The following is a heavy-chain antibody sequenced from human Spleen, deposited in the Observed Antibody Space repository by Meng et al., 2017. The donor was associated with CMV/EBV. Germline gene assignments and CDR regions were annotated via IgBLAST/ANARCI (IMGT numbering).Heavy chain of an antibody. CDR3: ARDAPGGSSPYHNWFDP. J-gene: IGHJ5*02. CDR2: INPKSGGT. D-gene: IGHD6-6*01. V-gene: IGHV1-2*02. Sequence: YTFTGYDMHWVRQAPGQGLEWMGWINPKSGGTNYAQKFQGRVTMTRDTSISTAYMELSRLRSDDTAVYYCARDAPGGSSPYHNWFDPWGQGTLVTVSS. CDR1: YTFTGYD.